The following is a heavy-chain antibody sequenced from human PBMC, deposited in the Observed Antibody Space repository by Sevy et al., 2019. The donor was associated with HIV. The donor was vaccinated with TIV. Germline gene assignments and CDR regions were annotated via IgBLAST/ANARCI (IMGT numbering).Heavy chain of an antibody. CDR1: GYTFTSYG. Sequence: ASVKVSCKASGYTFTSYGISWVRQAPGQGLEWMGWISAYNGNTNYAQKLQGRVTMTTDTSTSTAYMELRSLRSDDTAVYYCARGGWTYYYGSGKFGWFDPWGQGTLVTVSS. D-gene: IGHD3-10*01. V-gene: IGHV1-18*01. J-gene: IGHJ5*02. CDR2: ISAYNGNT. CDR3: ARGGWTYYYGSGKFGWFDP.